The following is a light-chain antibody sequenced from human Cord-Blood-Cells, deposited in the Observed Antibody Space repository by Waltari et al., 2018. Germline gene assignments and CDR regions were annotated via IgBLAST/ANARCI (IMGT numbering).Light chain of an antibody. Sequence: DIVLTQSPATLYVPPGERATLSCRASQRVSSNLAWYQQKPGQAPRLLIYGASTRATGIPARFSGSGSETEFTLTFSILQSEDVAVYYCQQYNNWPPVTFEPGTKVDMK. V-gene: IGKV3-15*01. CDR2: GAS. J-gene: IGKJ3*01. CDR3: QQYNNWPPVT. CDR1: QRVSSN.